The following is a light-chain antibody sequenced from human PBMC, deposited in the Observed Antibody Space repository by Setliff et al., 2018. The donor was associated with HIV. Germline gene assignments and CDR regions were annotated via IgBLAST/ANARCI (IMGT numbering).Light chain of an antibody. J-gene: IGLJ1*01. Sequence: QSALTQPRSVSGSPGQSVTISCTGTTSDVGSYNYVSWYQQHPGKAPKPMIYDVTKRPSGVPDRFSGSKSGDTASLTISGLQAEDEADYCCCSYAGSYTFPYVFGTGTKVTVL. V-gene: IGLV2-11*01. CDR2: DVT. CDR3: CSYAGSYTFPYV. CDR1: TSDVGSYNY.